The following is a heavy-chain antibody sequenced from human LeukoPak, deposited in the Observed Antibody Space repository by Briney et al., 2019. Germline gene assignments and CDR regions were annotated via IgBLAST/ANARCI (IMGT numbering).Heavy chain of an antibody. CDR3: ARSLIVASEDY. CDR1: GFRFESFY. J-gene: IGHJ4*02. D-gene: IGHD3-22*01. V-gene: IGHV3-11*04. Sequence: KPGGSLRLSCAASGFRFESFYMGWIRQVPWKGLDYIALISASGAVPYYAESVKGRFTISRDNAKNSVSLQMNSLSADDTAVYYCARSLIVASEDYWGQGTLVTVSS. CDR2: ISASGAVP.